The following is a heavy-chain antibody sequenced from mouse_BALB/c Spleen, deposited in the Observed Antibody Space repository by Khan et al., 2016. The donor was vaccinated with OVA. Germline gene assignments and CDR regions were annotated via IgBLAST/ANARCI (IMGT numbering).Heavy chain of an antibody. CDR1: GYTFTNYW. V-gene: IGHV1-7*01. CDR3: VNHGSNSACFTY. D-gene: IGHD1-1*01. Sequence: QVQLQQSGAELAKPGASVKMSCKASGYTFTNYWMHWVKQRPGQGLEWIGYINPSTDYTEYNQKFKDKATLTADKSSKTAYMQLTSLTSEDSALYYCVNHGSNSACFTYWGQGTLVTVFA. CDR2: INPSTDYT. J-gene: IGHJ3*01.